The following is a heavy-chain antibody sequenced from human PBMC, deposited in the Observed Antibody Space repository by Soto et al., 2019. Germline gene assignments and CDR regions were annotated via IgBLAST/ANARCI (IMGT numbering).Heavy chain of an antibody. V-gene: IGHV1-2*04. CDR1: GYTFTGYY. Sequence: QVQLVQSGAEVKKPGASVKVSCKASGYTFTGYYMHWVRQAPGQGLEWMGWINPNSGGTNYAQKFSGWAGRPEDPDSSTPYMELSRLRPDDTAVYYCASGRSYSSGWDALGYWGQGTLVTVSS. J-gene: IGHJ4*02. CDR3: ASGRSYSSGWDALGY. CDR2: INPNSGGT. D-gene: IGHD6-25*01.